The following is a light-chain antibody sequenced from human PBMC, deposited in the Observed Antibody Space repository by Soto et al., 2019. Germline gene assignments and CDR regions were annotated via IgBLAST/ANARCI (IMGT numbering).Light chain of an antibody. J-gene: IGKJ1*01. CDR2: DAS. CDR3: QQRSNWPWT. CDR1: QSVSSN. V-gene: IGKV3-11*01. Sequence: EIVRTQSPATLSVSPGERAALSGRASQSVSSNLAWYQQKPGQAPRLLIYDASNRATGIPARFSGSGSGTDFTLTISSLEPEDFAVYYCQQRSNWPWTFGQGTKVDIK.